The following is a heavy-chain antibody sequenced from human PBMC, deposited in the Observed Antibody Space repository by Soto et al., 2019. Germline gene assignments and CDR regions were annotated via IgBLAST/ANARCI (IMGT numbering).Heavy chain of an antibody. V-gene: IGHV3-23*01. CDR3: AKGARDYDILTIDNYYYYGMDV. CDR2: ISGSGGST. J-gene: IGHJ6*02. CDR1: GFTFLIDA. Sequence: AVSLRPSFPPSGFTFLIDALSWVRQAPGDWLDWVLAISGSGGSTYYADSVKGRFTISRDNSKITLYLQMNSLRAEDTAVYYCAKGARDYDILTIDNYYYYGMDVWGQGT. D-gene: IGHD3-9*01.